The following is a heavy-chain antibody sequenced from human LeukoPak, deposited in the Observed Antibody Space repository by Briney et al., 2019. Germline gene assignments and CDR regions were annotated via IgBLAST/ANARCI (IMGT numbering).Heavy chain of an antibody. Sequence: PGGSLRLSCAASGFTFSSYSMNWVRQAPGKGLEWVSPISSSSSYIYYADSVKGRFTISRDNAKNSLYLQMDSLRAEDTAVYYCARDCRGSGPKSGDYWGQGTLVTVSS. J-gene: IGHJ4*02. D-gene: IGHD3-10*01. V-gene: IGHV3-21*01. CDR2: ISSSSSYI. CDR1: GFTFSSYS. CDR3: ARDCRGSGPKSGDY.